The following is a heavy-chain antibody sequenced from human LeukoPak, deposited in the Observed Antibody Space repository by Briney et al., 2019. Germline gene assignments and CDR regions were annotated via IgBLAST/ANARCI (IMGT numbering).Heavy chain of an antibody. CDR2: INTNTGNP. D-gene: IGHD3-10*01. V-gene: IGHV7-4-1*02. CDR1: GYTFTSYA. Sequence: GASVKVSRKASGYTFTSYAMNWVRQAPGQGLEWMGWINTNTGNPTYAQGFTGRFVFSLDTSVSTAYLQISSLKAEDTAVYYCARTPLWFGSYYYYMDVWGKGTTVTVSS. CDR3: ARTPLWFGSYYYYMDV. J-gene: IGHJ6*03.